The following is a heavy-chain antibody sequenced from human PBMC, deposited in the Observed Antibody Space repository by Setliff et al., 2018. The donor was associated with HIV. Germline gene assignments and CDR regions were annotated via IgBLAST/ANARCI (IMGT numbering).Heavy chain of an antibody. CDR1: GYTFTSYG. J-gene: IGHJ3*02. CDR3: ARDQITMVRGTLGAFDI. D-gene: IGHD3-10*01. V-gene: IGHV1-18*01. CDR2: ISAYNGNT. Sequence: ASVKVSCKASGYTFTSYGISWVRQAPGQGLEWMGWISAYNGNTNYAQKLQGRVTMTTDTSTSTAYKELRSLRSGDTAVYYCARDQITMVRGTLGAFDIWGQGTMVTVSS.